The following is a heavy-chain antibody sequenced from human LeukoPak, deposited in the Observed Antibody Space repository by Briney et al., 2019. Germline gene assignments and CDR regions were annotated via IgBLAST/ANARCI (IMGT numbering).Heavy chain of an antibody. D-gene: IGHD6-13*01. CDR2: ISSSSYT. CDR1: GFTFSDYY. J-gene: IGHJ4*02. CDR3: ARDGGAAAGTFEYYFDY. V-gene: IGHV3-11*06. Sequence: GGSLRLSCAASGFTFSDYYMSWIRQAPGKGLEWVSYISSSSYTNYADSVKGRFTISRDNAKNSLYLQMNSLRAEDTAVYYCARDGGAAAGTFEYYFDYWGQGTLVAVSS.